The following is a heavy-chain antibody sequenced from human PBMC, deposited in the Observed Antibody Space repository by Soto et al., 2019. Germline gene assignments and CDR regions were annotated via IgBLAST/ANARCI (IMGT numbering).Heavy chain of an antibody. J-gene: IGHJ4*02. CDR3: AKPPSSPPY. D-gene: IGHD2-2*01. V-gene: IGHV3-23*01. Sequence: EVQLLESGGGLVQPGGSLRLSCAASGFTFSSSAMSWVRQAPGKGLEWVSAISGGGGSTYYADSVKGRFTISRDNSKNTLYLQMNSLRAEDTGIYYCAKPPSSPPYWGQGTLVTVSS. CDR2: ISGGGGST. CDR1: GFTFSSSA.